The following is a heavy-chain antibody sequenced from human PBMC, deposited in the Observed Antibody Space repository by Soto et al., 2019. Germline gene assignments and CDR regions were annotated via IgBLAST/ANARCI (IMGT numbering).Heavy chain of an antibody. J-gene: IGHJ6*02. Sequence: GGSLRLSCVASGFTFCDYFMTWVRQAPGKGLEWLSYISSSGSIFYADSVKGRFTISRDNAKNSLYLQMNSLRVDDTAVYYCATYHLLDFYYNGLDLWGQGTSVTVSS. CDR2: ISSSGSI. D-gene: IGHD2-2*01. CDR1: GFTFCDYF. CDR3: ATYHLLDFYYNGLDL. V-gene: IGHV3-11*01.